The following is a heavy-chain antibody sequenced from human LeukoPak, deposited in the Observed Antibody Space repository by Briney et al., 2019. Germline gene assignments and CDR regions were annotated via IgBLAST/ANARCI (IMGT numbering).Heavy chain of an antibody. CDR1: GGSISSGGYS. CDR3: ARVAYYYDSSGYSYYYYYYMDV. Sequence: SETLSLTCAVSGGSISSGGYSWSWIRQPPGKGLEWIGYIYYSGSTYYNPSLKSRVTISVDTSKNQFSLKLSSVTAADTAVYYCARVAYYYDSSGYSYYYYYYMDVWGKGTTVTVSS. J-gene: IGHJ6*03. V-gene: IGHV4-30-4*07. D-gene: IGHD3-22*01. CDR2: IYYSGST.